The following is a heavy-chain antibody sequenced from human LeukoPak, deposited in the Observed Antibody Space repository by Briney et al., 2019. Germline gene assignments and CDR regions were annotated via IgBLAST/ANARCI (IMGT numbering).Heavy chain of an antibody. J-gene: IGHJ4*02. D-gene: IGHD4-17*01. Sequence: GGSLRLSCAASGFTFSSYAMHWVRQAPGKGLEWVAVISYDGSNKYYADSVKGRFTISRDNSKNTLYLQTNSLRAEDTAVYYCARHRTGYWGQGTLVTVSS. CDR2: ISYDGSNK. CDR3: ARHRTGY. CDR1: GFTFSSYA. V-gene: IGHV3-30-3*01.